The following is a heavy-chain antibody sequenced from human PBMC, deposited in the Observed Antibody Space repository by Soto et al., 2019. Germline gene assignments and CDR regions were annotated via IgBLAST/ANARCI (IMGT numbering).Heavy chain of an antibody. Sequence: GGSLRLSCAASGFTFSSYWMHWVRQAPGKGLVWVSRINSDGSSTSYADSVKGRFTISRDNAKNTLYLQMNSLRAEDTAVYYCARGLRVEPSYYYYGMDVWGQGTTVTVSS. CDR3: ARGLRVEPSYYYYGMDV. CDR2: INSDGSST. D-gene: IGHD1-26*01. V-gene: IGHV3-74*01. CDR1: GFTFSSYW. J-gene: IGHJ6*02.